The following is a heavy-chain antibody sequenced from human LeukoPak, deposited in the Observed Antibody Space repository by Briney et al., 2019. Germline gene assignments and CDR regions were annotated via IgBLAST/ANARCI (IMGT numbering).Heavy chain of an antibody. Sequence: GGSLRLSCAASGFTFSSYSMNWVRQAPGKGLEWVSSISSSSSYIYYADSVKGRFTISRDNAKNSLYLQMNSLRAEDTAVYYCARALALLGYCSGGSCRDYWGQGTLVTVSS. CDR2: ISSSSSYI. CDR3: ARALALLGYCSGGSCRDY. D-gene: IGHD2-15*01. CDR1: GFTFSSYS. V-gene: IGHV3-21*01. J-gene: IGHJ4*02.